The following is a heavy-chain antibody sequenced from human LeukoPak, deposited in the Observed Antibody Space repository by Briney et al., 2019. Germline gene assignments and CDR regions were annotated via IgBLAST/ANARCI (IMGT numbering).Heavy chain of an antibody. Sequence: PGGPLRLSCAASGFTFSAYAMHWVRQAPGKGVEWVAVMSYDGSNKYYADSVKGRFTISGDKSKDTLYLQMNSLRPEDTAVYYCARGPGPIAGAKNPFDIWGQGTMVTVSS. CDR2: MSYDGSNK. CDR1: GFTFSAYA. D-gene: IGHD1-26*01. CDR3: ARGPGPIAGAKNPFDI. J-gene: IGHJ3*02. V-gene: IGHV3-30*17.